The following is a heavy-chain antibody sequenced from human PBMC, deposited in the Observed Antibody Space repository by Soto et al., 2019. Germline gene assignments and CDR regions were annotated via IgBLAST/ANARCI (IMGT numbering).Heavy chain of an antibody. D-gene: IGHD2-2*01. CDR1: GGTFSSYT. CDR3: ARLLYCSSTSCQGAGDY. Sequence: QVQLVQSGAEVKKPGSSVKVSCKASGGTFSSYTISWVRQAPGQGLEWMGRIIPILGIANYAQKFQGIVTITADKSTSTAYMELSSLRSEDTAVYYCARLLYCSSTSCQGAGDYWGPGTLVTVSS. J-gene: IGHJ4*02. V-gene: IGHV1-69*02. CDR2: IIPILGIA.